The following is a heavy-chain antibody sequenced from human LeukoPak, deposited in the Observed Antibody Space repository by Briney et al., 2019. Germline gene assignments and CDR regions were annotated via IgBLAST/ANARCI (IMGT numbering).Heavy chain of an antibody. V-gene: IGHV4-34*01. Sequence: SETLSLTCAVYGGSFSGYYRSWIRQPPGKGLEWIGEINHSGSTNYNPSLKSRVTISVDTSKNQFSLKLSSVTAADTAVYYCARVSVEWLFPFFDYWGQGTLVTVSS. J-gene: IGHJ4*02. D-gene: IGHD3-3*01. CDR1: GGSFSGYY. CDR3: ARVSVEWLFPFFDY. CDR2: INHSGST.